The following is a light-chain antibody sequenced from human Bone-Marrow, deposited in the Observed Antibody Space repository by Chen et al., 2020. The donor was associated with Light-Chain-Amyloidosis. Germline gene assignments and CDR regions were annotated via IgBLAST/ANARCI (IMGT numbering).Light chain of an antibody. CDR2: DAS. Sequence: EVVLTQSPATHSLSAGGRATRSCRSSQTISTHLGGYQQKPGQVPRLLIYDASTRATGIPARFSGSGSGTDFTLSISSLEAEDFAVYYCQHRGGWPPLSFGGGTKIEIK. CDR3: QHRGGWPPLS. CDR1: QTISTH. J-gene: IGKJ4*01. V-gene: IGKV3-11*01.